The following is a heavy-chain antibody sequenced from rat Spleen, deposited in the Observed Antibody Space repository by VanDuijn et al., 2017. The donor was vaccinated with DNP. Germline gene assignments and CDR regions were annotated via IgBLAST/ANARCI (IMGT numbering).Heavy chain of an antibody. CDR3: ARLSYYEYNYYFDY. CDR2: IIYDGSRT. J-gene: IGHJ2*01. D-gene: IGHD1-9*01. Sequence: EVQLVESGGGLVQPGRSLKLSCPASSLTLSDFNMAWVRQVPKGGLEWVATIIYDGSRTFYRDSVKGRFTISRDNAKSTLYLQMNSLRSEDTATYYCARLSYYEYNYYFDYWGQGVMVTVSS. CDR1: SLTLSDFN. V-gene: IGHV5S10*01.